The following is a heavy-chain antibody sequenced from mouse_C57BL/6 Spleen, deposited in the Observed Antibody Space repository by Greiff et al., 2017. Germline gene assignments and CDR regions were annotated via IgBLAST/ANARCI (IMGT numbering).Heavy chain of an antibody. D-gene: IGHD2-4*01. CDR1: GYSFTGYY. CDR3: ARYDYEDPWYFDV. Sequence: VQLQQSGPELVKPGASVKISCKASGYSFTGYYMNWVKQSPEKSLEWIGEINPSTGGTTYNQKFKAKATLTVDKSSSTAYMQLKSLTSEDSAVYYCARYDYEDPWYFDVWGTGTTVTVSS. CDR2: INPSTGGT. J-gene: IGHJ1*03. V-gene: IGHV1-42*01.